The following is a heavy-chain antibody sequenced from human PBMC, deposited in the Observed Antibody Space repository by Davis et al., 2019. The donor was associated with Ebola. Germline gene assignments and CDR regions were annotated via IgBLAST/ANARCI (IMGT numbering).Heavy chain of an antibody. CDR2: ISSSSSTI. V-gene: IGHV3-48*04. Sequence: PGGSLRLSCAASGFTFSSYSMNWVRQAPGKGLEWVSYISSSSSTIYYADSVKGRFTISRDNAKNTLYLQMNSLRAEDTAVYYCAKDPDVNWFDPWGQGTLVTVSS. CDR1: GFTFSSYS. CDR3: AKDPDVNWFDP. J-gene: IGHJ5*02.